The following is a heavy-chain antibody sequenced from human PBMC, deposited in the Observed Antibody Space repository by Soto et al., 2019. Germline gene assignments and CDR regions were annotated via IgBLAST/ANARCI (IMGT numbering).Heavy chain of an antibody. V-gene: IGHV4-30-2*01. J-gene: IGHJ4*02. CDR2: LHHSGDT. CDR3: ASFPLWFGELDY. CDR1: GASIGSGSYS. D-gene: IGHD3-10*01. Sequence: QLQLQESGSGLVRPSQTLSLTCTVSGASIGSGSYSWNWIRQPPGKGLELIGYLHHSGDTYFNPSLRRRVSISVDRSNNQFSLKLISVTAADTAVYYCASFPLWFGELDYWGQGALVTVSS.